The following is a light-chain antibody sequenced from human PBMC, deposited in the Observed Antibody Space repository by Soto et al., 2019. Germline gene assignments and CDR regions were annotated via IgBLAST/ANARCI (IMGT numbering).Light chain of an antibody. CDR3: YSDAGSGIYV. CDR2: EVT. CDR1: SSDVGRYNF. J-gene: IGLJ1*01. Sequence: QSVLTQPASVSGSPGQSITISCIGTSSDVGRYNFVSWYQQHPGKAPKLMICEVTKRPSGVSNRFSGSKSGNTASLTISGLQAEDEADYYGYSDAGSGIYVFGTGTKATGL. V-gene: IGLV2-23*02.